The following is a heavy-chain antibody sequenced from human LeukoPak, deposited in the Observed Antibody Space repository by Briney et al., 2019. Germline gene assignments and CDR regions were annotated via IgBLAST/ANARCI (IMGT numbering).Heavy chain of an antibody. CDR3: ARRDLVGATRDY. J-gene: IGHJ4*02. V-gene: IGHV4-34*01. Sequence: SETLSPTCAVYGGSFSGYYWSWIRQPPGKGLERIGEINHSGSTNYNPSLKSRVTISVDTSKNQFSLKLSSVTAADTAVYYCARRDLVGATRDYWGQGTLVTVSS. CDR2: INHSGST. D-gene: IGHD1-26*01. CDR1: GGSFSGYY.